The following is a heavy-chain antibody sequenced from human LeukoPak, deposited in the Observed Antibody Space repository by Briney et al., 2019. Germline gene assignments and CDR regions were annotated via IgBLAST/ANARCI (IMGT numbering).Heavy chain of an antibody. D-gene: IGHD4-23*01. J-gene: IGHJ4*02. V-gene: IGHV3-30-3*01. Sequence: GGSLRLSCAASGFTFSSYAMHWVRQAPGKGLEWVAVISYDGSNKYYADSVKGRFTISRDNSKSTLYLQMNSLRAEDTAVYYCARDARTTVVTSHGDYWGQGTLVTVSS. CDR2: ISYDGSNK. CDR3: ARDARTTVVTSHGDY. CDR1: GFTFSSYA.